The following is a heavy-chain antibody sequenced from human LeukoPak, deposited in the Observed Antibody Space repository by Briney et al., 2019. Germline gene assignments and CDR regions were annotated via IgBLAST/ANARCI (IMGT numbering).Heavy chain of an antibody. CDR3: ARDRAVFDS. CDR1: GGPISSGDYY. CDR2: IYYSGTT. Sequence: SETLSLTCTVSGGPISSGDYYWSWIRQLPGEGLEWIGYIYYSGTTYYSPSLKSRVTISVDTSKNQFSLKLSSVTAADTAVYYCARDRAVFDSWGQGTLVTVSS. J-gene: IGHJ4*02. D-gene: IGHD6-19*01. V-gene: IGHV4-31*03.